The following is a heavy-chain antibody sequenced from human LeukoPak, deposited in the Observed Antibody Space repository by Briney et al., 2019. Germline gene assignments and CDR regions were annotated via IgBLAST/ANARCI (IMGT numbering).Heavy chain of an antibody. J-gene: IGHJ4*02. CDR2: INHSGST. CDR3: ARGWVMDHYDFWSGYYKGYYFDY. D-gene: IGHD3-3*01. CDR1: GGSFSGYY. Sequence: SETLSLTCAVYGGSFSGYYWSWIRQPPGKGLEWIGEINHSGSTNYNPSLKSRVTISVDTSKNQFSLKLSSVTAADTAVYYCARGWVMDHYDFWSGYYKGYYFDYWGQGTLVTASS. V-gene: IGHV4-34*01.